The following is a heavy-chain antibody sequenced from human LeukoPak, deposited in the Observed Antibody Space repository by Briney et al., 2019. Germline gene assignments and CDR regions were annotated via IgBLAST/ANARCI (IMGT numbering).Heavy chain of an antibody. CDR1: GGSISSYY. Sequence: SETLSLTCPVSGGSISSYYWSWIRQPAGKGLEWIGRIYTSGSTNYNPSLKSRVTISVDTSKNQFSLKLSSVTAADTAVYYCATFPPYYDFWSGYPLDLWGRGTLVTVSS. CDR3: ATFPPYYDFWSGYPLDL. J-gene: IGHJ2*01. CDR2: IYTSGST. V-gene: IGHV4-4*07. D-gene: IGHD3-3*01.